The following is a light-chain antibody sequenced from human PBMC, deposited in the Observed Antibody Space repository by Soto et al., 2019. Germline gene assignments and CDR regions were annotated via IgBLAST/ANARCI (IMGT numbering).Light chain of an antibody. CDR3: QTWDTGIVV. V-gene: IGLV4-69*01. CDR1: SGHGNYV. Sequence: QPVLTQSPSASASLGASVKLTCTLSSGHGNYVIAWHQQQPEKGPRYLMKVKSDGSHNKGDGIPDRFSGSSFGAERYLAISSLQSEDEADYYCQTWDTGIVVFGGGTKLTVL. CDR2: VKSDGSH. J-gene: IGLJ2*01.